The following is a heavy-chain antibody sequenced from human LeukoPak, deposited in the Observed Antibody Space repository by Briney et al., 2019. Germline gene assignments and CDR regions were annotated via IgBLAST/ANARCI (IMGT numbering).Heavy chain of an antibody. D-gene: IGHD3-3*01. CDR1: SGPVS. CDR3: ARAKVERRLRFFEWPKVFDQ. CDR2: INHIGNT. Sequence: SETLSLTCDVQSGPVSWIRLTPGKGLEWLGEINHIGNTNSNPSLESRVTLSVDPSTNDFSLRLKSVTAGDSGVYYCARAKVERRLRFFEWPKVFDQWGQGIRVTVSS. V-gene: IGHV4-34*01. J-gene: IGHJ4*02.